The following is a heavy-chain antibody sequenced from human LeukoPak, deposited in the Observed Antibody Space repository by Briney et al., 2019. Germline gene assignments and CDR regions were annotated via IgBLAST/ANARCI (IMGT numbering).Heavy chain of an antibody. CDR3: ARGIVATYYYYGMDV. CDR1: GGSCSGYY. J-gene: IGHJ6*02. D-gene: IGHD5-12*01. Sequence: SETLSLTCAVYGGSCSGYYWSWIRQPPGKGLEWIGEINHSGSTNYNPSLKSRVTISVDTSKNQFSLKLSSVTAADTAVYYCARGIVATYYYYGMDVWGQGTTVTVSS. CDR2: INHSGST. V-gene: IGHV4-34*01.